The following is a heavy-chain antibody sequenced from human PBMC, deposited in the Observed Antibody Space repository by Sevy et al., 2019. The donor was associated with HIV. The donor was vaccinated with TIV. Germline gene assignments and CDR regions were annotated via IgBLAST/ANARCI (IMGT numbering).Heavy chain of an antibody. CDR1: GFTFSSYW. D-gene: IGHD3-22*01. V-gene: IGHV3-7*03. J-gene: IGHJ6*02. Sequence: GGSLRLSCAASGFTFSSYWMSWVRQAPGKGLEWVANIKQDGGEKYYVDSVKGRFTHSRDTTKNTMYLQMNSLRAEDTAVYYCARDTITYYYDSSGYYTSGYGMDVWGQGTTVTVSS. CDR3: ARDTITYYYDSSGYYTSGYGMDV. CDR2: IKQDGGEK.